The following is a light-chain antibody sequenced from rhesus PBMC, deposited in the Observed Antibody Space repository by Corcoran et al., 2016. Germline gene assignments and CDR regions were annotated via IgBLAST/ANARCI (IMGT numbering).Light chain of an antibody. CDR1: QSVSSY. J-gene: IGKJ2*01. CDR2: GAS. CDR3: QQYNNWPS. Sequence: EIVMTQSPATLSLSPGERATLSCRASQSVSSYVAWYQQKPEQAPRLLISGASSRATGLPDRFSGSGSWTDFTLTISSLEPEDFAVYYCQQYNNWPSFGQGTKVEIK. V-gene: IGKV3S9*01.